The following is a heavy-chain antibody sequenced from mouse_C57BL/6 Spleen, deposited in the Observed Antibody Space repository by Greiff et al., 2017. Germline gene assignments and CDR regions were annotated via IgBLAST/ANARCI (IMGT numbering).Heavy chain of an antibody. CDR3: ARRGITTVTDY. CDR2: IRSGGSYT. V-gene: IGHV5-6*02. CDR1: GFTFSSYG. J-gene: IGHJ4*01. Sequence: EVKVVESGGDLVKPGGSLKLSCAASGFTFSSYGMSWFRPTPDKRLEWVGTIRSGGSYTYYPDSVQGRFTISRDNGKNTLYLQMSSLKSEDTAMYYCARRGITTVTDYWGQGTSVTVAS. D-gene: IGHD1-1*01.